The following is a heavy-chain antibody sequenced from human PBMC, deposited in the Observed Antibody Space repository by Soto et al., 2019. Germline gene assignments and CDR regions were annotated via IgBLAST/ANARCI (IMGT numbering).Heavy chain of an antibody. CDR1: GGTLSDHG. CDR3: ARGVYGSGNYYTGPSALVI. D-gene: IGHD3-10*01. V-gene: IGHV1-69*06. J-gene: IGHJ3*02. CDR2: TIPVFNTA. Sequence: QVQLEQSGAEVKKPGSSVKVSCKASGGTLSDHGVAWLRQAPGQGLEWMGGTIPVFNTAKYAQKFQGRVTVTADKFTNIAYMELSSLRSEDTAFYFCARGVYGSGNYYTGPSALVIRGQGTMVIVSS.